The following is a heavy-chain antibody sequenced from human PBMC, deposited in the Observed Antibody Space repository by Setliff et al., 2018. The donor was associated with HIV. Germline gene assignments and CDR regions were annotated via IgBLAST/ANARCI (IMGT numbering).Heavy chain of an antibody. V-gene: IGHV1-2*02. CDR2: INPNSGGT. CDR1: GYIFTGYY. J-gene: IGHJ4*01. D-gene: IGHD3-22*01. CDR3: ARGTEYYYDISGYPPHY. Sequence: ASVKVSCKASGYIFTGYYIHWIRQAPGQGLECVGWINPNSGGTNYAQKFQGRVTMTRDRSISTAYVELNRLTSDDTAIYYCARGTEYYYDISGYPPHYWGQGTLVTVSS.